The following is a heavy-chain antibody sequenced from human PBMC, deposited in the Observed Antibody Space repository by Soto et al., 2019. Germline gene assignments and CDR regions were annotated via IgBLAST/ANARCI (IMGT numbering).Heavy chain of an antibody. J-gene: IGHJ4*02. CDR3: AKDRSSGWPYYFDY. CDR1: GFTVSSNY. Sequence: PGGSLRLSCAASGFTVSSNYMSWVRQAPGKGLELVSAISGSGGSTYYADSVKGRFTISRDNSKNTLYLQMNSLRAEDTAVYYCAKDRSSGWPYYFDYWGPGTLVTVSS. D-gene: IGHD6-19*01. CDR2: ISGSGGST. V-gene: IGHV3-23*01.